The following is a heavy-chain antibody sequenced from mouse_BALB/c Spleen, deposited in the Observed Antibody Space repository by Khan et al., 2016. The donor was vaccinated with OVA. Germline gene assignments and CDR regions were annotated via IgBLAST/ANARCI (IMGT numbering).Heavy chain of an antibody. CDR1: GYSITTDYA. CDR2: ISYSGGT. D-gene: IGHD2-13*01. J-gene: IGHJ3*01. Sequence: EVQLQESGPGLVKPSQSLSLTCTVTGYSITTDYAWNWIRQFPGKKLEWMAYISYSGGTSYNPSLKSRISITRDTSKNQFFLQLNSVTTEDTATYYCARRGGDGDGAWFAYWGQGTLVTVSA. V-gene: IGHV3-2*02. CDR3: ARRGGDGDGAWFAY.